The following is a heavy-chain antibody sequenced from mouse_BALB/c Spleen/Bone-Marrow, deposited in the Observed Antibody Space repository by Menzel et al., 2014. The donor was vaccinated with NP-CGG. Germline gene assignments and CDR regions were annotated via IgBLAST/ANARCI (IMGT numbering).Heavy chain of an antibody. CDR1: GYTFTSYR. J-gene: IGHJ4*01. CDR3: AREGYYGNYDYAMDY. CDR2: IDPYDSET. V-gene: IGHV1-74*01. Sequence: QVQLQQPGAELVRPGASVKLSCKASGYTFTSYRMNWVKQRPEQGLEWIGRIDPYDSETYYNQKFKDKAILTVDKSSSTAYMQLSSLTSEDSAVYYCAREGYYGNYDYAMDYWGQGTSGTVSS. D-gene: IGHD2-1*01.